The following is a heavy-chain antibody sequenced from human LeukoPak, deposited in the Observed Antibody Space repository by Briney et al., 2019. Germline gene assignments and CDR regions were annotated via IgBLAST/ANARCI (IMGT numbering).Heavy chain of an antibody. D-gene: IGHD6-19*01. CDR1: GFISSDSW. CDR3: ARGYLYSSGWYKPLYY. CDR2: ISSCSSYI. J-gene: IGHJ4*02. V-gene: IGHV3-21*01. Sequence: GGSLRLSCAASGFISSDSWMTWVRQAPGKGLEWVSSISSCSSYIYYAASVTGRFTISRDNAKTPPYLQTHSLRAQDTALYRRARGYLYSSGWYKPLYYSGQRTLVTASS.